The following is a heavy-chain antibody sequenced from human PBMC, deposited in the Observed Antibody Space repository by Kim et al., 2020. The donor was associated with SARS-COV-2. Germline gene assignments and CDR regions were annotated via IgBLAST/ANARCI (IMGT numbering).Heavy chain of an antibody. V-gene: IGHV1-18*01. CDR2: ISAYNGNT. CDR1: GYTFTSYG. CDR3: ASFRVGYYDSSVSPLDAFDI. Sequence: ASVKVSCKASGYTFTSYGISWVRQAPGQGLEWMGWISAYNGNTNYAQKLQGRVTMTTDTSTSTAYMELRSLRSDDTAVYYCASFRVGYYDSSVSPLDAFDIWGQGTMVTVSS. J-gene: IGHJ3*02. D-gene: IGHD3-22*01.